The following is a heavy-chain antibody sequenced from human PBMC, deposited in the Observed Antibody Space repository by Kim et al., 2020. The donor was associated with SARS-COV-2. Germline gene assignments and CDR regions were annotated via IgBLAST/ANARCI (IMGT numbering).Heavy chain of an antibody. D-gene: IGHD6-19*01. CDR3: AKVINPPLLSIAVAGAFDP. V-gene: IGHV3-23*01. CDR2: ISGSGGST. CDR1: GFTFSSYA. J-gene: IGHJ5*02. Sequence: GGSLRLSCAASGFTFSSYAMSWVRQAPGKGLEWVSAISGSGGSTYYADSVKGRFTISRDNSKNTLYLQMNSLRDEDTAVYYCAKVINPPLLSIAVAGAFDPWGQGTLVTVSS.